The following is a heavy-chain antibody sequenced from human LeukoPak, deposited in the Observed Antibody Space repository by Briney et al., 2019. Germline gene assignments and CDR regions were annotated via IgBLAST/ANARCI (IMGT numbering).Heavy chain of an antibody. J-gene: IGHJ4*02. CDR3: SRVVQDVTGADY. CDR1: GFTFSSYH. CDR2: IHSTSASI. V-gene: IGHV3-48*01. Sequence: GGSLRLSCAASGFTFSSYHMNWVRQAPGKGLEWLSYIHSTSASIHYAVPVKGRFTISRDNAKNSLYLQMNSLRAEDTAVYYCSRVVQDVTGADYWGQGTLVIVSS. D-gene: IGHD3-9*01.